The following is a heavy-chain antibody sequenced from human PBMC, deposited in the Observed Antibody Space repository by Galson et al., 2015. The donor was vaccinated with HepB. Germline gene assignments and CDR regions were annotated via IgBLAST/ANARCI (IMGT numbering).Heavy chain of an antibody. CDR3: ARAPGRGRFDY. CDR1: GFTFSSHW. CDR2: IKQDGSEQ. V-gene: IGHV3-7*03. Sequence: SLRLSCAASGFTFSSHWMSWVRQVPGKGLEWVANIKQDGSEQYYVDSVKGRFTISRDNDKNSLYLQMNSLRAEDTAVYYCARAPGRGRFDYWGQGIPVTVSS. J-gene: IGHJ4*02. D-gene: IGHD3-10*01.